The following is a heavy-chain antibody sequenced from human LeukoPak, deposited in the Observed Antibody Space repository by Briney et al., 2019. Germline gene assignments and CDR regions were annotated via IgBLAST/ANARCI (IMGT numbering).Heavy chain of an antibody. CDR1: GFTFSSYS. CDR2: ISSSSSYI. V-gene: IGHV3-21*01. Sequence: GGSLRLSCAASGFTFSSYSMNWVRQAPGKGLEWVSSISSSSSYIYYADSVKGRFTISRDYAKNSLYLQMNSLRAEDTAVYYCAREDPYSSSPYYYYYYMDVWGKGTTVTISS. D-gene: IGHD6-13*01. J-gene: IGHJ6*03. CDR3: AREDPYSSSPYYYYYYMDV.